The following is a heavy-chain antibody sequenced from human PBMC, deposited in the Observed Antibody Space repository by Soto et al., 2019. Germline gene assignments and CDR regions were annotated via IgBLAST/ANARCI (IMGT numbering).Heavy chain of an antibody. Sequence: LEALSLTCPVSGVSISSYYWSWIRQPPGKGLDWIWNIYYSGSPNYNPSLTRRVPISVDTAKTQFSLTLSSVNDADTAVYYCARRYGSSKSYSSPRVDPWGQGTQVTVAS. CDR1: GVSISSYY. D-gene: IGHD2-2*01. J-gene: IGHJ5*02. CDR2: IYYSGSP. V-gene: IGHV4-59*08. CDR3: ARRYGSSKSYSSPRVDP.